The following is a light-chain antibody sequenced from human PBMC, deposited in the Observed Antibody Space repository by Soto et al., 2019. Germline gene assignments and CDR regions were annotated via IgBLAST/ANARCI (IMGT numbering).Light chain of an antibody. CDR1: NIGSKS. CDR2: DDS. Sequence: SYELTQPPSVSVAPGQTARITSGGNNIGSKSVHWYQQKPGQAPVLVVYDDSDRPSGIPERFSGSNSGNTATLTISRVEAGDEADYYCQVWDSSSALFGGGTKLTVL. V-gene: IGLV3-21*02. CDR3: QVWDSSSAL. J-gene: IGLJ3*02.